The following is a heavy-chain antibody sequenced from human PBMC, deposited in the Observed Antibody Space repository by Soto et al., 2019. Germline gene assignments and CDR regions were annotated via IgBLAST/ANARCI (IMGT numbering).Heavy chain of an antibody. V-gene: IGHV1-46*01. D-gene: IGHD3-22*01. CDR3: ATATYYYDSSGYDPGY. CDR1: GYTFTSYY. CDR2: INPSGGST. Sequence: ASVKVSCKASGYTFTSYYMHWVRQAPGQGLEWMGIINPSGGSTSYAQKFQGRVTMTRDTSTSTVYMELSSLRSEDTAVYYCATATYYYDSSGYDPGYWGQGTLVTVSS. J-gene: IGHJ1*01.